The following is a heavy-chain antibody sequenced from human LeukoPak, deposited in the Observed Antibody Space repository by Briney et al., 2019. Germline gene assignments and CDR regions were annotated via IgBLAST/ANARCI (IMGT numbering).Heavy chain of an antibody. CDR2: IVPIFGTA. CDR1: GGTFSSYA. V-gene: IGHV1-69*13. CDR3: ARSEYDILTGYYLLPFDY. Sequence: SVKVSCKASGGTFSSYAISWVRQAPGQGLEWMGGIVPIFGTANYAQKFQGRVTITADESTSAAYMELSSLRSEDTAVYYCARSEYDILTGYYLLPFDYWGQGTLVTVSS. J-gene: IGHJ4*02. D-gene: IGHD3-9*01.